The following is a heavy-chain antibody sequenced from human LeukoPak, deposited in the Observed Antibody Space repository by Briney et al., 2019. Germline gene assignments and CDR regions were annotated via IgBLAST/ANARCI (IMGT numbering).Heavy chain of an antibody. CDR3: AKIPVVAATSPLDFDY. CDR1: GFTFSSYA. J-gene: IGHJ4*02. D-gene: IGHD2-15*01. CDR2: ISGSGGST. V-gene: IGHV3-23*01. Sequence: GGSLRLSCAASGFTFSSYAMSWVRQAPGKGLEWVSAISGSGGSTYYADSVKGRFTISRDNSKNTLYLQMNSLRAEDTAVYYCAKIPVVAATSPLDFDYWGQGTLVTVSS.